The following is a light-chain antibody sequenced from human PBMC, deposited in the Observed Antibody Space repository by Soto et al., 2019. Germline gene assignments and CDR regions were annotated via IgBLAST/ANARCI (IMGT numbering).Light chain of an antibody. CDR3: SSYAGSMNLI. CDR1: SSDVGGHNH. V-gene: IGLV2-8*01. Sequence: QSALTQPPSASGSPGQSVTISCTGSSSDVGGHNHVSWYQQHPGKAPKLMIYEVSKRPSGVPDRFSGSKSLTTASLTVSGLQAEAEADYYCSSYAGSMNLIFGGGTKVTVL. J-gene: IGLJ2*01. CDR2: EVS.